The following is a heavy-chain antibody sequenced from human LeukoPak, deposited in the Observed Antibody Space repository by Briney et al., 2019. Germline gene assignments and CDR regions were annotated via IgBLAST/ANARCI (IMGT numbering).Heavy chain of an antibody. Sequence: GGSLRLSCSASGFIFSSYDMHWVRQALGKGLEYVSGISSNGGSTYYADSVKGRFTISRDNSKNTLDLQMSSLRAEDTAVYYCVNGGYSGYDLDDWGQGTLVTVSS. J-gene: IGHJ4*02. V-gene: IGHV3-64D*09. CDR1: GFIFSSYD. CDR2: ISSNGGST. D-gene: IGHD5-12*01. CDR3: VNGGYSGYDLDD.